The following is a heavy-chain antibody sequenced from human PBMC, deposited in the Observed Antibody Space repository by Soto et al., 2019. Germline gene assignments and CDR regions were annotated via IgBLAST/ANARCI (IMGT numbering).Heavy chain of an antibody. CDR3: AKLGDSSGYYLNDAFDI. V-gene: IGHV3-23*01. J-gene: IGHJ3*02. Sequence: GGSLRLSCAASGFTFSSYVMTWVRQAPGKGLEWVSVISGSGGSTYYADSVKGRFTISRDNSKNTLYLQMNSLRAEDTAVYYCAKLGDSSGYYLNDAFDIWGQGTMVTVSS. CDR1: GFTFSSYV. D-gene: IGHD3-22*01. CDR2: ISGSGGST.